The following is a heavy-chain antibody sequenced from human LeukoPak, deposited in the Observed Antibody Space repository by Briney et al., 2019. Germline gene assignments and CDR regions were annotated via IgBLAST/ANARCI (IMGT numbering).Heavy chain of an antibody. CDR2: IYPDDSDT. J-gene: IGHJ4*02. CDR1: GYSFTSYW. D-gene: IGHD2-15*01. CDR3: ARQMRDCSGGTCYSRGFEY. Sequence: GESLKISCKGSGYSFTSYWIGWVRQMPGKGLEWMGIIYPDDSDTRYSPSFQGQVTMSADKSINTAYLQWSRLKTSDTGIYYCARQMRDCSGGTCYSRGFEYWGQGTQVIVSS. V-gene: IGHV5-51*01.